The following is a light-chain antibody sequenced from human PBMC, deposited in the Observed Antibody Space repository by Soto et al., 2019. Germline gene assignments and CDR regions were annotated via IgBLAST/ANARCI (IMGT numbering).Light chain of an antibody. CDR1: QSFRGL. CDR3: QQYNNWWT. Sequence: EVVLTQSPVTLSLSPGERATLSCRASQSFRGLLAWYQQKPGQAPRLLIYDAYNRATGIPARFSGSGSGTEFTLTISSLQSEDFAVYYCQQYNNWWTFGQGTKVDIK. V-gene: IGKV3-15*01. J-gene: IGKJ1*01. CDR2: DAY.